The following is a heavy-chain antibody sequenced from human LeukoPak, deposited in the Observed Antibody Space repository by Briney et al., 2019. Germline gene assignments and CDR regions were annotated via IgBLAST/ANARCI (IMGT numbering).Heavy chain of an antibody. Sequence: GGSLRLSCAASGFTFSSYSMNWVRQAPGKGLEWVSSISSSSSYIYYADSVKGRFTISRDDAKNSLYLQMNSLRAEDTAVYYCARDRANCSGGSCYSYYYYGMDVWGQGTTVTVSS. D-gene: IGHD2-15*01. CDR3: ARDRANCSGGSCYSYYYYGMDV. J-gene: IGHJ6*02. CDR2: ISSSSSYI. CDR1: GFTFSSYS. V-gene: IGHV3-21*01.